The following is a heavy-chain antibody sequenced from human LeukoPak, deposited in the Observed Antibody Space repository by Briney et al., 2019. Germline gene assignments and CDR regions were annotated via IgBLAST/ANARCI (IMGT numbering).Heavy chain of an antibody. V-gene: IGHV3-21*01. CDR1: GFTFSNPW. CDR3: ARPYCTNGVCHYYFDY. Sequence: GGSLRLSCAASGFTFSNPWMSWVRQAPGKGLEWVSSISSSSSYIYYADSVKGRFTISRDNSKNTLYLQMNSLRAEDTAVYYCARPYCTNGVCHYYFDYWGQGTLVTVSS. J-gene: IGHJ4*02. D-gene: IGHD2-8*01. CDR2: ISSSSSYI.